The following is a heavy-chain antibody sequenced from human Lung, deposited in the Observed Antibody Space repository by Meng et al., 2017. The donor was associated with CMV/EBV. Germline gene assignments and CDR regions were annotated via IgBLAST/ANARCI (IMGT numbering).Heavy chain of an antibody. CDR3: ARCFRGGGTQRRFGVFRSSYFFDY. CDR1: GGSFSGYC. Sequence: TXSLTXXVYGGSFSGYCWSWIRQPPGKGLEWIGEINHSGTTNYNPSLESRVTISADTSKNQFSLKLSSVTAADTAVYYCARCFRGGGTQRRFGVFRSSYFFDYWGLGTXVTVSS. V-gene: IGHV4-34*01. CDR2: INHSGTT. J-gene: IGHJ4*02. D-gene: IGHD3-3*01.